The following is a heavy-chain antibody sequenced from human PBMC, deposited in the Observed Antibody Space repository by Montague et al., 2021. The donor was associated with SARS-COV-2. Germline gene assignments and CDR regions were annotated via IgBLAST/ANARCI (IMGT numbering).Heavy chain of an antibody. V-gene: IGHV4-59*08. J-gene: IGHJ4*02. CDR1: GGSISSFY. CDR2: IPDSGST. D-gene: IGHD2-15*01. Sequence: SETLSLTCTVSGGSISSFYWSWFRQPPGKGLEWIGYIPDSGSTNYNPSLTSRVTMSVDTSKNQFSLKVNSVTAADTAVYYCARNYSATLPAVYWGQGTLVTVSS. CDR3: ARNYSATLPAVY.